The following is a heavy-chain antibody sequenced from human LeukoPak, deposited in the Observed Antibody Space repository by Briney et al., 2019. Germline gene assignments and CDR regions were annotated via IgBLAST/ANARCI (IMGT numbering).Heavy chain of an antibody. CDR2: ISYDGSNK. D-gene: IGHD4-17*01. V-gene: IGHV3-30*18. J-gene: IGHJ4*02. CDR1: GFTFSSYG. Sequence: GGSLRLSCAASGFTFSSYGRRWVRQAPGKGLEWVAVISYDGSNKYYADSVKGRFTISRDNSKNTLYLQMNSLRAEDTAVYYCANSLDYADFFPPVSWGQGTLVTVSS. CDR3: ANSLDYADFFPPVS.